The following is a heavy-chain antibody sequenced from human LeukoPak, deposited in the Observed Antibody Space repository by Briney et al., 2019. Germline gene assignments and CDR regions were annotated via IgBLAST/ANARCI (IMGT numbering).Heavy chain of an antibody. CDR2: IYYSGST. D-gene: IGHD2-15*01. V-gene: IGHV4-39*01. Sequence: SETLSLTCTVSGGSISSSSYYWGWIRQPPGKGLEWIGSIYYSGSTYYNPSLKSRVTISVDTSKNQFSLKLSSVTAADTAVYYCARHSSSGGLLGLWGQGTLVTVSS. CDR1: GGSISSSSYY. J-gene: IGHJ4*02. CDR3: ARHSSSGGLLGL.